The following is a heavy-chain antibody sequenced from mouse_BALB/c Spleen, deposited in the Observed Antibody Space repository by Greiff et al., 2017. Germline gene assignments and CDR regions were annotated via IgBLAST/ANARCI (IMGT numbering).Heavy chain of an antibody. CDR2: ISYDGSN. V-gene: IGHV3-6*02. CDR3: ARVNRGFDY. Sequence: DVKLQESGPGLVKPSQSLSLTCSVTGYSITSGYYWNWIRQFPGNKLEWMGYISYDGSNNYNPSLKNRISITRDTSKNQFFLKLNSVTTEDTATYYCARVNRGFDYWGQGTTLTVSS. J-gene: IGHJ2*01. CDR1: GYSITSGYY.